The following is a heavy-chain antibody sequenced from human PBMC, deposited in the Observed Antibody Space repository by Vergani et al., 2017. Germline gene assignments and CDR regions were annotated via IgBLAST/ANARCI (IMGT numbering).Heavy chain of an antibody. J-gene: IGHJ6*02. CDR1: GFSFSHYR. D-gene: IGHD3-10*01. V-gene: IGHV3-30*02. CDR2: IQSDQNNK. CDR3: ATRYYASGGPALYYPHGMDV. Sequence: QVQLAESGGGVVQPGGSLRLSCVASGFSFSHYRMHWVRQAPGKGLEWVAFIQSDQNNKYYADSVKGRFTIPRDNSKNTLFLQMNRLRGEDTAMYYCATRYYASGGPALYYPHGMDVWGQGPTVAVSS.